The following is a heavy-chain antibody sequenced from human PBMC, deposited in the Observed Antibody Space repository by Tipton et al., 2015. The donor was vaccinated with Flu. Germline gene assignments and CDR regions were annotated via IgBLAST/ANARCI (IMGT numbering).Heavy chain of an antibody. Sequence: TLSLTCNVSGGSINRYYWSWIRQSVGKGPEWIGRTHTNGNTNYNSSFGSRLTMSVDTSKSQFSMTLTSVTVADTAVYYWASGNFYDSSGYFAFWGQGILFTVSS. CDR2: THTNGNT. V-gene: IGHV4-4*07. CDR1: GGSINRYY. CDR3: ASGNFYDSSGYFAF. J-gene: IGHJ4*02. D-gene: IGHD3-22*01.